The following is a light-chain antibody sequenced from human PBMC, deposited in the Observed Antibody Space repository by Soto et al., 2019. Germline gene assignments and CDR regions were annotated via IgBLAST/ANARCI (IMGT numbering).Light chain of an antibody. CDR1: NSDSGTYKY. CDR2: EVS. J-gene: IGLJ1*01. Sequence: QSVPTKPPSGSWSPGQSVTISCTGTNSDSGTYKYVSWYQQHPSKAPNLMSYEVSKRPSGVPDLFSGSKSGNTASLTVSGLQAEAEADYYRSSSANTNNFTVVLGRWPKVTVL. CDR3: SSSANTNNFTVV. V-gene: IGLV2-8*01.